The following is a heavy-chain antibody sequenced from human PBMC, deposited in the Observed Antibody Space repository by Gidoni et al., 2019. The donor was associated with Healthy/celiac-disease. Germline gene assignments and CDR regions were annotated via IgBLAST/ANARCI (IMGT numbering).Heavy chain of an antibody. CDR3: ARELGMWVAFDI. D-gene: IGHD7-27*01. V-gene: IGHV3-21*01. CDR1: GFTFSSYS. J-gene: IGHJ3*02. Sequence: EVQLVESGGGLVKPGGSLRLSCAAFGFTFSSYSMNWVRQAQGKGLEWVSSISSSSSYIYYADSVKGRFTISRDNAKNSLYLQMNSLRAEDTAVYYCARELGMWVAFDIWGQGTMVTVSS. CDR2: ISSSSSYI.